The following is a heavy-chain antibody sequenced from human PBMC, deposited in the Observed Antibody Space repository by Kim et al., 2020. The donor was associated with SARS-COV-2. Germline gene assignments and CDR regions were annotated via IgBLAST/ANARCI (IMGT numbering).Heavy chain of an antibody. V-gene: IGHV4-31*03. CDR3: ARDVMVRGRIDP. D-gene: IGHD3-10*01. CDR1: GGSISSGGYY. Sequence: SETLSLTCTVSGGSISSGGYYWSWIRQHPGKGLEWIGYIYYSGSTYYNPSLKSRVTISVDTSKNQFSLKLSSVTAADTAVYYCARDVMVRGRIDPWGQGTLVTVSS. CDR2: IYYSGST. J-gene: IGHJ5*02.